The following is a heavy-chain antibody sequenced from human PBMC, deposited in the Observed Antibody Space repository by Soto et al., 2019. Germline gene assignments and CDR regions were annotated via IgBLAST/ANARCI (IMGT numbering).Heavy chain of an antibody. V-gene: IGHV4-39*02. CDR3: ARVQRRWLNRDY. CDR1: GGSISNSSYY. CDR2: IYYGGTS. D-gene: IGHD5-12*01. J-gene: IGHJ4*02. Sequence: ETLSLTCTVSGGSISNSSYYWGWIRQPPGKGLEWIGHIYYGGTSYSNPSLRGRVTLSVDTSKNHFSLNLKSVTAADTAVYYCARVQRRWLNRDYWGQGTLVTVSS.